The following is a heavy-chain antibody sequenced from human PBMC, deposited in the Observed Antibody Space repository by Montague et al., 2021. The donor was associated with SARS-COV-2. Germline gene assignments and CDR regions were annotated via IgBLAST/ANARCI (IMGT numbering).Heavy chain of an antibody. CDR1: GGSISSYY. Sequence: SETLSLTCTVSGGSISSYYWSWIRQPPGKGLEWIGYIYYSGSTNYNPSLKSRVTISVDTSKNQFSLKLSSVTAADTAVYYCAREVRYYYESSGQGAFDVWGQGTMVTVSS. V-gene: IGHV4-59*01. D-gene: IGHD3-22*01. CDR2: IYYSGST. CDR3: AREVRYYYESSGQGAFDV. J-gene: IGHJ3*01.